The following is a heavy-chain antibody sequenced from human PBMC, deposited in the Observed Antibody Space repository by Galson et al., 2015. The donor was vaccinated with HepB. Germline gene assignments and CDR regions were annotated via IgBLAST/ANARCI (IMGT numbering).Heavy chain of an antibody. CDR1: GGSISSYY. D-gene: IGHD6-13*01. CDR2: IYYSGST. Sequence: LSLTCTVSGGSISSYYWSWIRQPPGKGLEWIGYIYYSGSTNYDPSLKSRVTISIDTSKNQFSLKLTSVTAADTAVYYCARDSEQQPEGWFDPWGQGTLVTVSS. CDR3: ARDSEQQPEGWFDP. V-gene: IGHV4-59*01. J-gene: IGHJ5*02.